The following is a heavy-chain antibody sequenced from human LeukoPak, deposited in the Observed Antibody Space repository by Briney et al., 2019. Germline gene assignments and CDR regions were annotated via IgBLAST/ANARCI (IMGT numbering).Heavy chain of an antibody. CDR1: GYTFTSYG. CDR2: ISAYNGNT. D-gene: IGHD3-16*01. J-gene: IGHJ4*02. Sequence: ASVKVSCKASGYTFTSYGISWVRQAPGQGLEWMGWISAYNGNTKYAQNLQGRVTMTTDTSTSTAYMDLRSLRSDDTAVYYCARSEGGYYFDYWGQGTLVTVSS. CDR3: ARSEGGYYFDY. V-gene: IGHV1-18*01.